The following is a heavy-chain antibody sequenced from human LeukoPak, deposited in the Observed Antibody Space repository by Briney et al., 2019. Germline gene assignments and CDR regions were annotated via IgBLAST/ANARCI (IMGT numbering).Heavy chain of an antibody. V-gene: IGHV4-4*02. J-gene: IGHJ6*03. Sequence: SGTLSLTCAVSGGSISSSNWWSWVRQPPGMGLEWIGEIYHSGSTNYNPSLKSRVTISVDKSKNQFSLKLSSVTAADTAVYYCARVRYRSGGSCYGLHYYYMDVWGKGTTVTVSS. CDR2: IYHSGST. CDR3: ARVRYRSGGSCYGLHYYYMDV. D-gene: IGHD2-15*01. CDR1: GGSISSSNW.